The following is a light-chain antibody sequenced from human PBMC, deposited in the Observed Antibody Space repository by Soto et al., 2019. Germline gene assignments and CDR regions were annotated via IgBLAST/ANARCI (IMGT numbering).Light chain of an antibody. CDR1: QSVSSN. CDR2: GAS. Sequence: EIVMTQSPATLSVSPGERATLSCRASQSVSSNLAWYQQKPGQAPRLLIYGASTRATGITARFSGSGSGTEFTLTISSLQSEDFAVYYCQQRSNRLTFGGGTKVDIK. J-gene: IGKJ4*01. V-gene: IGKV3-15*01. CDR3: QQRSNRLT.